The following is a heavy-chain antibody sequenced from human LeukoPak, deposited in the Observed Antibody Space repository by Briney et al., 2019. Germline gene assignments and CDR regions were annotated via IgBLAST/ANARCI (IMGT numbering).Heavy chain of an antibody. Sequence: GQSLTLACTVSAFTFGDYAMSWVRQAQRKGLEWVGFIRSKAYGGTTEYAASVKGRLSIPRYDSQSIAYLHMNSLKTEDTAVYYCYSSSWYRDFDYWGQGTLVTVSS. D-gene: IGHD6-13*01. CDR2: IRSKAYGGTT. CDR1: AFTFGDYA. CDR3: YSSSWYRDFDY. V-gene: IGHV3-49*04. J-gene: IGHJ4*02.